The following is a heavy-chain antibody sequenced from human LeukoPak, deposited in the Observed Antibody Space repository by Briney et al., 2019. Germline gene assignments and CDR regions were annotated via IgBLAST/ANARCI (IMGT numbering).Heavy chain of an antibody. CDR2: VSAYNRNT. Sequence: GASVKVSCKASGGTFSSYAISWGRQAPGQGLEWGGWVSAYNRNTSYAQKLQGRVTMTTDTSTSTAYMEVRNLRSDDTAIYYCVIDRSFTSGWYPRGYFDYWGQGTLVTVSS. CDR3: VIDRSFTSGWYPRGYFDY. D-gene: IGHD6-19*01. J-gene: IGHJ4*02. CDR1: GGTFSSYA. V-gene: IGHV1-18*01.